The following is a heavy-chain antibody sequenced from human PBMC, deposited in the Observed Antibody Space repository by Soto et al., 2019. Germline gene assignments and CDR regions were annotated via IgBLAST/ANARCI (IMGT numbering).Heavy chain of an antibody. Sequence: SETLSLTCAVSGYSIISGYYLVWVRQPRGKGLEWSGSIYHSGSTYYNPSLKSRVTISVDTSKNQFSLKLSSVTAADTAVYYCARGGERITMIVVAPDYWGQGTLVTVSS. J-gene: IGHJ4*02. CDR2: IYHSGST. V-gene: IGHV4-38-2*01. CDR3: ARGGERITMIVVAPDY. D-gene: IGHD3-22*01. CDR1: GYSIISGYY.